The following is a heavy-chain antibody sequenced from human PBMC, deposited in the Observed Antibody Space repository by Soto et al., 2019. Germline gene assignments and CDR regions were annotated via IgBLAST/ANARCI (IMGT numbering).Heavy chain of an antibody. CDR3: ARLPVVAATYYYYYGMDV. J-gene: IGHJ6*02. Sequence: GESLKISCKGSGYIFTSYCIGWVRQMPGKGLEWMGIIYPGDSDNRYSPFLQGQATISADKSIRTAYLQWSSRKASDDAMDYCARLPVVAATYYYYYGMDVWGQGTTVTVSS. CDR2: IYPGDSDN. V-gene: IGHV5-51*01. CDR1: GYIFTSYC. D-gene: IGHD2-15*01.